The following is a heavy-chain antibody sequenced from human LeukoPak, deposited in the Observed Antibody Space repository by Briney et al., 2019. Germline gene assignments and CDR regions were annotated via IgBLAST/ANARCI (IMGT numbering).Heavy chain of an antibody. J-gene: IGHJ4*02. V-gene: IGHV3-48*01. Sequence: GGSLRLSCAASGFTFSSYSMNWVRQAPGKGLEWVSYISSSSSTIYYADPVKGRFTISRDNAKNSLYLQMNSLRAEDTAVYYCARDGAYYYDSSGYPDYWGQGTLVTVSS. D-gene: IGHD3-22*01. CDR1: GFTFSSYS. CDR2: ISSSSSTI. CDR3: ARDGAYYYDSSGYPDY.